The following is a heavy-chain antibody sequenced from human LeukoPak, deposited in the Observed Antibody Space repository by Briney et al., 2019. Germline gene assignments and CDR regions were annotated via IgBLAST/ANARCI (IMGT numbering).Heavy chain of an antibody. Sequence: GSVTVSCKASRYTLTNYDINWVRPASGQGLEWMGWMNPNSGNTGSTQKFQGRVTMTSNTSISTAYMELSSLRSEDTAVYYCARGLGRKQQLLRAFDYWGQGTPVTVSS. J-gene: IGHJ4*02. V-gene: IGHV1-8*01. D-gene: IGHD6-13*01. CDR3: ARGLGRKQQLLRAFDY. CDR1: RYTLTNYD. CDR2: MNPNSGNT.